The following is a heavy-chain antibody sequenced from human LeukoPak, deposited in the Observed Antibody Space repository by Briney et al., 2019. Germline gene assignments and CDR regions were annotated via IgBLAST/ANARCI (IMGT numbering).Heavy chain of an antibody. J-gene: IGHJ6*02. CDR3: AATITVTTGSTYYAMDV. CDR2: INPSGGST. Sequence: GASVKVSCKASGYTFTSYYMHWVRQAPGQGLEWMGIINPSGGSTSYAQKFRGRVTMTRDTSTSTVYMELSSLRSEDTAVYYCAATITVTTGSTYYAMDVWGQGTTVTVS. CDR1: GYTFTSYY. D-gene: IGHD4-17*01. V-gene: IGHV1-46*01.